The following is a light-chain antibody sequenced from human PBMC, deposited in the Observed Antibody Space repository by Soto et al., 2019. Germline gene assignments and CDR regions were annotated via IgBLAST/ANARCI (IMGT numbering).Light chain of an antibody. CDR3: QQYSDHNSPMYS. J-gene: IGKJ2*03. Sequence: EVVLTQSPGTLSLSPGERVTLSCRASQSISSIYLAWYQQKPGQAPRLVIYATSSRATGIPDRFSGSGSGTYFTLTITRLDPEDFPVYYCQQYSDHNSPMYSFGQGTRLDIK. CDR1: QSISSIY. CDR2: ATS. V-gene: IGKV3-20*01.